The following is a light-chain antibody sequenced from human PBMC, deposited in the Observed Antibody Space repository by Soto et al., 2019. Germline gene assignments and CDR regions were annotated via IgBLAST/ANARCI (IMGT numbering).Light chain of an antibody. CDR1: QGISSF. Sequence: DIQLTQSPSFLSASVGDRVTITCRASQGISSFLAWYQQQPGKAPKLVFYGGPTSPGGVPSRFSGSGSGTEFTLTISSLQPEDFATYFCQQLHSYPRTFGQGTKLDI. V-gene: IGKV1-9*01. CDR2: GGP. J-gene: IGKJ2*01. CDR3: QQLHSYPRT.